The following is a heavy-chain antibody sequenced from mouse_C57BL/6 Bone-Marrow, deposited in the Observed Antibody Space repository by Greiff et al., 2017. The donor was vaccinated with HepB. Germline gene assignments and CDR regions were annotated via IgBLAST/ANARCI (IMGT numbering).Heavy chain of an antibody. D-gene: IGHD1-1*01. J-gene: IGHJ1*03. V-gene: IGHV1-18*01. CDR3: ARGTGTTVPHWYFDV. CDR1: GYTFTDYN. CDR2: INPNNGGT. Sequence: EVQLQQSGPELVKPGASVKIPCKASGYTFTDYNMDWVKQSHGKSLEWIGDINPNNGGTIYNQKFKGKATLTVDKSSSTAYMELRSLTSEDTAVYYCARGTGTTVPHWYFDVWGTGTTVTVSS.